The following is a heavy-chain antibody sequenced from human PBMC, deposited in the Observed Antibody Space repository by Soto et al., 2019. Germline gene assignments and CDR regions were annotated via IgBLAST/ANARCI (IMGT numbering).Heavy chain of an antibody. CDR2: IIPIFGTA. Sequence: GASVKVSCKASGGTFSSYASSWVRQAPGQGLEWMGGIIPIFGTADYAQKFQGRVTITADESTSTAYMELSSLRSEDTAVYYCARYPTDYSYYGMDVWGQGTTVTVSS. CDR1: GGTFSSYA. V-gene: IGHV1-69*13. CDR3: ARYPTDYSYYGMDV. J-gene: IGHJ6*02.